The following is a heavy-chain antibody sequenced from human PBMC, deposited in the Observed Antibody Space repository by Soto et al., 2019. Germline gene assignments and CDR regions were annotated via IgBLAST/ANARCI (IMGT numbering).Heavy chain of an antibody. Sequence: SGPTLVNPTQTLTLTCTFSGFSLSTSGVGVGWIRQPPGKALEWLALIYWNDDKRYSPSLKSRLTITKDTSKNQVVLTMTNMDSVDTATYYCAHRLWGGGATAAPFDPWAREPWSPSPQ. CDR3: AHRLWGGGATAAPFDP. D-gene: IGHD3-16*01. J-gene: IGHJ5*02. CDR1: GFSLSTSGVG. V-gene: IGHV2-5*01. CDR2: IYWNDDK.